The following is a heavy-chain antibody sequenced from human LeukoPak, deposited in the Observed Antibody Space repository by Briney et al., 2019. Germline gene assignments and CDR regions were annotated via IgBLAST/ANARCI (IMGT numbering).Heavy chain of an antibody. CDR1: GYTFTSYD. V-gene: IGHV1-8*03. J-gene: IGHJ6*03. CDR2: MNPNSGNT. Sequence: ASVKVSCKASGYTFTSYDINWVRQATGQGLEWMGWMNPNSGNTGYAQKFQGRVTITRNTSISTAYMELSSPRSEDTAVYYCAREVGYCSSTSCYGGYYYYYMDVWGKGTTVTVSS. D-gene: IGHD2-2*01. CDR3: AREVGYCSSTSCYGGYYYYYMDV.